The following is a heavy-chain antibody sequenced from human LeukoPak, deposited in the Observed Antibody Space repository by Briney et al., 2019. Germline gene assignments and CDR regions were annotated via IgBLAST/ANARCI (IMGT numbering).Heavy chain of an antibody. J-gene: IGHJ5*02. CDR2: IDQDGSDK. Sequence: GGSLRLSCAASGFTFSSYWMSWVRQAPGKGLERVASIDQDGSDKFSVDSVKGRFTISRDNARNSMYLQMNSLRAEDTAVYYCARATLGWFDPWGQGTLVTVSS. CDR3: ARATLGWFDP. CDR1: GFTFSSYW. V-gene: IGHV3-7*01. D-gene: IGHD7-27*01.